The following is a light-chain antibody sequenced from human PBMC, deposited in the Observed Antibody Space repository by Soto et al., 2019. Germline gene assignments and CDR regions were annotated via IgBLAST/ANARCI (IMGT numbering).Light chain of an antibody. J-gene: IGKJ5*01. CDR3: QKYGGSPLVT. V-gene: IGKV3-20*01. CDR1: QAVTGNY. Sequence: EILLTQAPGTLSLSPRERPTHSCNALQAVTGNYLAGYQHSPGQSARLLIYGASNRATGIPDRFSGSGSGTDFSLSISRLEPEDSAVYYCQKYGGSPLVTFGQGTRLEI. CDR2: GAS.